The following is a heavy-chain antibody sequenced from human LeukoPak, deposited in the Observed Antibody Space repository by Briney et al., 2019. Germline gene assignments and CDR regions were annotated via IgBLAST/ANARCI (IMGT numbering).Heavy chain of an antibody. V-gene: IGHV3-7*01. CDR1: GFTFSTYW. Sequence: GGSLRLSCAASGFTFSTYWMTWVRQAPGKGLEWVANIKQDGSEIEYVDSVKGRFSISRDNAENSLYLQMNNLRVEDTAVCYCAKWRWLQSEFDYWGQGTLVTVSS. CDR3: AKWRWLQSEFDY. D-gene: IGHD5-24*01. J-gene: IGHJ4*02. CDR2: IKQDGSEI.